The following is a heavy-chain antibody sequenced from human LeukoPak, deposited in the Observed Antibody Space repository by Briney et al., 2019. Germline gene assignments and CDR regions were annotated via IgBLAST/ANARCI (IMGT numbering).Heavy chain of an antibody. Sequence: GGTLRLSCAASGFTFNNYGMSWVRQAPGKGLEWVSGISGSGGSTYYADSVKGRFTISRDNSKNTLYLQMGSLRADDMAVYYCTREVHSGSSDYWGQGTLVTVSS. CDR3: TREVHSGSSDY. J-gene: IGHJ4*02. V-gene: IGHV3-23*01. CDR2: ISGSGGST. D-gene: IGHD1-26*01. CDR1: GFTFNNYG.